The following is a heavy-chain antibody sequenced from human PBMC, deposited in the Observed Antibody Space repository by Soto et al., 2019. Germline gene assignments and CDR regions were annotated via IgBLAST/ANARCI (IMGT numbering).Heavy chain of an antibody. D-gene: IGHD1-1*01. J-gene: IGHJ5*02. Sequence: PRESLTISCTCYGYTFTYYWIGWVRQMPGKGLELIGLIYPGDSDTRYSPSFQGRVTISADKSISTAFLQWSSLRASDTAMYYCASQKTVIRGPLSSNWFDPWGQGTLVTVSS. CDR3: ASQKTVIRGPLSSNWFDP. CDR2: IYPGDSDT. CDR1: GYTFTYYW. V-gene: IGHV5-51*01.